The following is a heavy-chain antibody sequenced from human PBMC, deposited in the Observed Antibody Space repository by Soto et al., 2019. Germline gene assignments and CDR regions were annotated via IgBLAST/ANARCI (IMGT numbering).Heavy chain of an antibody. D-gene: IGHD3-10*01. Sequence: ASVKVSCKASGYTFTSYGISWVRQAPGQGLEWMGWISAYNGNTNYAQKLQGRVTMTTDTSTSTAYMELSSLRSEDTAVYYCARVDYYGSGYYGMDVWGQGTTVTVSS. V-gene: IGHV1-18*01. J-gene: IGHJ6*02. CDR3: ARVDYYGSGYYGMDV. CDR2: ISAYNGNT. CDR1: GYTFTSYG.